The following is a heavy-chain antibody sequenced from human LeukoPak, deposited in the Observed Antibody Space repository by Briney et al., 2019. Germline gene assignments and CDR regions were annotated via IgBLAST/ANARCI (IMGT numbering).Heavy chain of an antibody. Sequence: GESLKISCKGSGYSFTSYWIAWVRQMTGKGLEWMGIIYPGDSDTRYSPSFQGQVTISADKSISTAYMQWSSLKASDTAMFYCARPRYSSSSGDAFDIWGQGTMVTVSS. CDR1: GYSFTSYW. CDR3: ARPRYSSSSGDAFDI. D-gene: IGHD6-6*01. V-gene: IGHV5-51*01. CDR2: IYPGDSDT. J-gene: IGHJ3*02.